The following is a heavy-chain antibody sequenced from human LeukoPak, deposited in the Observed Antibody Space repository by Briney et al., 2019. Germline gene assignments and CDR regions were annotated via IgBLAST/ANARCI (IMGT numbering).Heavy chain of an antibody. D-gene: IGHD5-18*01. J-gene: IGHJ4*02. CDR2: IYHSGST. V-gene: IGHV4-4*02. CDR1: GGSISSSNW. Sequence: PSETLSLTCAVSGGSISSSNWWSWVRQPPGKGLEWIGEIYHSGSTNYNPSLKSRVTISVDKSKNQFSLKLSSVTAADTAVYYCARDLYSYGYRFLEYWGQGTLVTVSS. CDR3: ARDLYSYGYRFLEY.